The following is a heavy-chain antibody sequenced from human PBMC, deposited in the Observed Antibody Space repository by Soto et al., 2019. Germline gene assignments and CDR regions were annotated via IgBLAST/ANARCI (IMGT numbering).Heavy chain of an antibody. CDR3: ARGRYGDY. D-gene: IGHD1-1*01. V-gene: IGHV1-18*01. Sequence: QVHLVQSGAEVKKLGASVKVSCKCSGYTFTSYGITWVRQAPGQGLEWMGWISAHNGSTNYAQKLQGRVTVTRDTSTSTAYMELRSLRSDDTAVYYCARGRYGDYWGQGALVTVSS. CDR1: GYTFTSYG. CDR2: ISAHNGST. J-gene: IGHJ4*02.